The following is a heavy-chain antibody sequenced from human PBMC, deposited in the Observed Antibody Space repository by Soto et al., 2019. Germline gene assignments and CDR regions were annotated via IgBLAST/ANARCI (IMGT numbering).Heavy chain of an antibody. V-gene: IGHV4-30-4*01. J-gene: IGHJ4*01. D-gene: IGHD3-10*01. Sequence: QVQLQESGPGLVKPSQTLSLTCTVSGGSISSYDYYWRWIRQPPGKGLECIGYINYSVSTYYNTSLSSRVTISVDTSKNQFSLTLSSVTAADTAVYYCARTRRRGPPFDNWGHGTQVTVSS. CDR2: INYSVST. CDR1: GGSISSYDYY. CDR3: ARTRRRGPPFDN.